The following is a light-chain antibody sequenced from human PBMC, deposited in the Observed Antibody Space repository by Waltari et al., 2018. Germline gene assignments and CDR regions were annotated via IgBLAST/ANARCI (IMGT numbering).Light chain of an antibody. CDR2: DTS. Sequence: EVVLTQSPATLSLSPGEGDTLSCRASQSVSNSLAWYQQKPGQPPRLLIYDTSNRASGIPARFSASGSGTDFTLSITSLEPEDFAVYYCQQRNIWPLTFGGGTKVEIK. CDR3: QQRNIWPLT. CDR1: QSVSNS. J-gene: IGKJ4*01. V-gene: IGKV3-11*01.